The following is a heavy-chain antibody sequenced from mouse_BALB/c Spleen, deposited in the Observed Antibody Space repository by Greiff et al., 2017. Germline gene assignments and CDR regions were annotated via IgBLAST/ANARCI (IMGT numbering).Heavy chain of an antibody. CDR1: GYTFTSYY. CDR3: ARNYYYAMDY. J-gene: IGHJ4*01. V-gene: IGHV1S56*01. CDR2: IYPGDGST. Sequence: QVQLQQSGPELVKPGASVKMSCKASGYTFTSYYIHWVKQRPGQGLEWIGWIYPGDGSTKYNEKFKGKTTLTADKSSSTAYMLLSSLTSEDSAIYFCARNYYYAMDYWGQGTSVTVSS.